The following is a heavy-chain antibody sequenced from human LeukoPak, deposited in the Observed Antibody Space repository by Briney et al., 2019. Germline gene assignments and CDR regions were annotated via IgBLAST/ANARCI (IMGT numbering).Heavy chain of an antibody. V-gene: IGHV3-74*01. CDR2: ISTEGSRE. Sequence: GGSLRLSCAPSGLIFSSYWMHWVRQAPGKGLVWLSRISTEGSREISAASVEGLFTISRDNSKTTLYQQMNSLRAENTAVYYWAKGTDRSSSGLVDYWGQGTLVTVSS. CDR3: AKGTDRSSSGLVDY. D-gene: IGHD1-1*01. CDR1: GLIFSSYW. J-gene: IGHJ4*02.